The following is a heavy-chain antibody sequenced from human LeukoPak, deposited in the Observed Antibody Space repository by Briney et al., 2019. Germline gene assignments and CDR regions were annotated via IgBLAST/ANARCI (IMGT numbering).Heavy chain of an antibody. CDR3: TTRGSDSGCPFF. J-gene: IGHJ4*02. CDR1: GFTFSSYA. Sequence: GGSLRLSCAASGFTFSSYAMSWVRQVPGKGLVWVSRINSDGSSTSYADSVKGRFTISRDNTKNTLYLQMNSLRAEDTAVYYCTTRGSDSGCPFFWGQGTLVTVSS. V-gene: IGHV3-74*01. CDR2: INSDGSST. D-gene: IGHD3-10*01.